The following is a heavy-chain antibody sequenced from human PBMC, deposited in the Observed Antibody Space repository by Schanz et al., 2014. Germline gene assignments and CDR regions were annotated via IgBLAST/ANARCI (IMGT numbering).Heavy chain of an antibody. Sequence: QLVQSGAEVKKPESSVKVSCKASGGTFSSYAINWVRQAPGLGLEWMARIVPILGVTNYAQKFQGRVTITADKSTSTAYMEMSSLRYEDTAVYYCARVSGHYDFWSGYYRGMDVWGQGTTVTVSS. CDR2: IVPILGVT. J-gene: IGHJ6*02. V-gene: IGHV1-69*04. CDR1: GGTFSSYA. D-gene: IGHD3-3*01. CDR3: ARVSGHYDFWSGYYRGMDV.